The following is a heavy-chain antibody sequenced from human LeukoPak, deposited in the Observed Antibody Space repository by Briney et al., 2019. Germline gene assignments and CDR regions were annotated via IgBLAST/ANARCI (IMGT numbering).Heavy chain of an antibody. CDR2: TSYDGRHK. J-gene: IGHJ6*02. CDR3: AEDLGSSWLAYFYYYGMDV. V-gene: IGHV3-30*18. Sequence: GGSLRLSCAASGFTFSNYAMHWVRQAPGKGLEWVAVTSYDGRHKYYAESVKGRFTISRDNSRNTLYLQMNTLRTDDTAVYYCAEDLGSSWLAYFYYYGMDVWGQGTTVTVSS. CDR1: GFTFSNYA. D-gene: IGHD6-13*01.